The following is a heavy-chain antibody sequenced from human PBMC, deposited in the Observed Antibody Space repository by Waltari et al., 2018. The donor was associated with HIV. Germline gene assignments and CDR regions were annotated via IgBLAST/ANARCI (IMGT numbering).Heavy chain of an antibody. V-gene: IGHV4-39*01. CDR3: ARQGYYYDSSGYYTGAFDI. D-gene: IGHD3-22*01. CDR2: IYYSGST. J-gene: IGHJ3*02. Sequence: QLQLQESGPGLVKPSETLSLTCTVSGGSISSSSHYWGWIRQPPGKGLGWLGSIYYSGSTDYNPSLKSRVTISVDTSKNQFSLKLSSVTAADTAVYYCARQGYYYDSSGYYTGAFDIWGQGTVVTVSS. CDR1: GGSISSSSHY.